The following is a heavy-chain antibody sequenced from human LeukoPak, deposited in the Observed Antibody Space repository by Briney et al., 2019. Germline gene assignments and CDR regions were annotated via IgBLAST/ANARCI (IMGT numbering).Heavy chain of an antibody. CDR2: IYTGGST. J-gene: IGHJ4*02. V-gene: IGHV4-61*02. Sequence: SETLSLTCTVSGGSISSDNYYWSWIRQPAGKGLEWIGRIYTGGSTNYNPPLKSRVTISKDTSKNQFSLKLSSVTAADTAVYYCARLYDSSGYGDYWGQGTLVTVSS. CDR3: ARLYDSSGYGDY. CDR1: GGSISSDNYY. D-gene: IGHD3-22*01.